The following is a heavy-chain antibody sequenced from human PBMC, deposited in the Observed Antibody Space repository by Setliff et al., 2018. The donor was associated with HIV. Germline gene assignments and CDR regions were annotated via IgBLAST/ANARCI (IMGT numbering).Heavy chain of an antibody. CDR2: INHRGST. J-gene: IGHJ5*02. V-gene: IGHV4-34*01. D-gene: IGHD3-16*01. Sequence: SETLSLTCAVYGGSFSDFSWTWIRQPPGKGLEWIGEINHRGSTIYNPALKSRVSISVDTSKKQFSLKLDSVTAADTAVYYCARAGIPPLGARRWFDPWGQGTRVTAPQ. CDR1: GGSFSDFS. CDR3: ARAGIPPLGARRWFDP.